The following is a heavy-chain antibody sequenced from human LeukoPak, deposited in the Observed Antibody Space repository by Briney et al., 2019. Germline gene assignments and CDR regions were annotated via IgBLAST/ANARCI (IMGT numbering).Heavy chain of an antibody. D-gene: IGHD5-18*01. J-gene: IGHJ6*03. CDR1: GFTFDDYG. CDR2: INWNGGST. V-gene: IGHV3-20*04. Sequence: TGGSLRLSCAASGFTFDDYGMSWVRQAPGKGLEWVSGINWNGGSTGYADSVRGRFTISRDNAKNSLYLQMNSLKASDTAMYYCARHGQESAMVEYDYYYYMDVWGKGTTVTVSS. CDR3: ARHGQESAMVEYDYYYYMDV.